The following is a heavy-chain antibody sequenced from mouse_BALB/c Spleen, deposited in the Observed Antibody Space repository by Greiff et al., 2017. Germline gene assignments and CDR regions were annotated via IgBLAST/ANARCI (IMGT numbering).Heavy chain of an antibody. J-gene: IGHJ1*01. D-gene: IGHD2-1*01. V-gene: IGHV1-31*01. CDR1: GYSFTGYY. CDR3: AREYGNYWYFDV. CDR2: INPYNGAT. Sequence: EVKLMESGPELVKPGASVKISCKASGYSFTGYYMHWVKQSHVKSLEWIGRINPYNGATSYNQNFKDKASLTVDKSSSTAYMELHSLTSEDSAVYYCAREYGNYWYFDVWGAGTTVTVSS.